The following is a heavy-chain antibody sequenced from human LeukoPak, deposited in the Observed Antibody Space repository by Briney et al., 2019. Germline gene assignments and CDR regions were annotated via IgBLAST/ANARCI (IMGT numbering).Heavy chain of an antibody. J-gene: IGHJ4*02. CDR3: AMTGYSSGWWGAYFDY. Sequence: GASVKVSCKVSGYTLTELSMHWVRQAPGKGLEWMRGFDPEDGETIYAQKSQGRVTMTEDTSTDTAYMELSSLRSEDTAVYYCAMTGYSSGWWGAYFDYWGQGTLVTVSS. D-gene: IGHD6-19*01. V-gene: IGHV1-24*01. CDR1: GYTLTELS. CDR2: FDPEDGET.